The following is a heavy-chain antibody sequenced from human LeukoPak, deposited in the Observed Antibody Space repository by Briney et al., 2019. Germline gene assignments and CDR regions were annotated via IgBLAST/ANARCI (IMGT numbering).Heavy chain of an antibody. CDR3: ARVRYYDFWSGYYGSFDY. Sequence: SETLSLTCTVSGGSISSSSYYWGWIRQPPGKGLEWIGSIYHSGSTYYNPSLKSRVTISVDTSKNQFSLKLSSVTAADTAVYYCARVRYYDFWSGYYGSFDYWGQGTLVTVSS. CDR1: GGSISSSSYY. J-gene: IGHJ4*02. D-gene: IGHD3-3*01. V-gene: IGHV4-39*07. CDR2: IYHSGST.